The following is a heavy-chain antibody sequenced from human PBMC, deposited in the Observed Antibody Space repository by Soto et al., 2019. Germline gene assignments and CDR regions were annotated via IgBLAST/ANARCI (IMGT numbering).Heavy chain of an antibody. J-gene: IGHJ5*02. D-gene: IGHD5-12*01. Sequence: PSQTLSLTCAISGSSVSSDTASWNWIRQSPWTGLEWLGRAYFRSKWYNDYAVSVKSRIIINPDTSNNQFSLQLNSVTPEDTAVYFCAKGDNLGPKTGYAFDPWGQGIMVTVSS. V-gene: IGHV6-1*01. CDR2: AYFRSKWYN. CDR3: AKGDNLGPKTGYAFDP. CDR1: GSSVSSDTAS.